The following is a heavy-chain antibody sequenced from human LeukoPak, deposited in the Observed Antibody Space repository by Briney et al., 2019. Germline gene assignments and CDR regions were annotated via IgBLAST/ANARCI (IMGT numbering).Heavy chain of an antibody. Sequence: PGESLRLSCAAFGFTFSSYWMSWVRQAPGKGLEWVANIKQDGSEKYYVDSVKGRFTISRDNAKNSLYLQMNSLRAKDTAVYYCARDQERRGSYVSWGQGTLVTVSS. CDR1: GFTFSSYW. CDR3: ARDQERRGSYVS. D-gene: IGHD1-26*01. J-gene: IGHJ4*02. CDR2: IKQDGSEK. V-gene: IGHV3-7*03.